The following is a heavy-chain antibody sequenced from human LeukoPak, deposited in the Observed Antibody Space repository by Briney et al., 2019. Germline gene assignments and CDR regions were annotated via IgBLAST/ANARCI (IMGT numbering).Heavy chain of an antibody. J-gene: IGHJ3*02. CDR3: AKIRGVSYYDILTGYGGGDAFDI. Sequence: GGSLRLSCAASGFTFSSYAMSWVRQAPGKGLEWVSAISGSGGSTYYADSVKGRFTISRDNSKNTLYLQVNSLRAEDTAVYYCAKIRGVSYYDILTGYGGGDAFDIWGQGTMVTVSS. D-gene: IGHD3-9*01. CDR1: GFTFSSYA. CDR2: ISGSGGST. V-gene: IGHV3-23*01.